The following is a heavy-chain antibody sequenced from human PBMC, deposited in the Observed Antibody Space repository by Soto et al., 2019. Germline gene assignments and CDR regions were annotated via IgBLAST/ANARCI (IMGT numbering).Heavy chain of an antibody. Sequence: QVQLVESGGGVVQPGRSLRLSCSASGFTFSSYGMQWVRQAPGKGLEWVAVISYDGSNKYYADSVKSRFTISRDNSKNTLYLSMNSLRADDTAVYYCAKDPCISTSCYAYYYYGMDVWGQGTTVTVSS. V-gene: IGHV3-30*18. CDR3: AKDPCISTSCYAYYYYGMDV. CDR2: ISYDGSNK. J-gene: IGHJ6*02. CDR1: GFTFSSYG. D-gene: IGHD2-2*01.